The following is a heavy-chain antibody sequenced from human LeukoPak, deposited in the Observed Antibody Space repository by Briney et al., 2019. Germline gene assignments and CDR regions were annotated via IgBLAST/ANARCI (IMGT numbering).Heavy chain of an antibody. V-gene: IGHV4-30-4*08. CDR3: ARSVVEIAVAGGFDY. J-gene: IGHJ4*02. CDR2: IYYSGST. Sequence: PSETLSLTCTVSGGSISSGDYYWSWIRQPPGKGLEWIGYIYYSGSTYYNPSLKSRVTISVDTSKNQLSLKLSSVTAADTAVYYCARSVVEIAVAGGFDYWGQGTLVTVSS. D-gene: IGHD6-19*01. CDR1: GGSISSGDYY.